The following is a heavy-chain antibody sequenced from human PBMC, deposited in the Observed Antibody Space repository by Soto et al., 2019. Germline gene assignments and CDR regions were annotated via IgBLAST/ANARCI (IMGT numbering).Heavy chain of an antibody. D-gene: IGHD6-6*01. CDR3: ARSASRTSIAAPSSYFDY. J-gene: IGHJ4*02. V-gene: IGHV1-69*02. Sequence: SVKVSCKASGGTFSSYTISWVRQAPGQGLEWMGRIIPILGIANYAQKFQGRVTITADKSTSTAYMELSSLRSEDTAVYYCARSASRTSIAAPSSYFDYWGQGTLVTVSS. CDR2: IIPILGIA. CDR1: GGTFSSYT.